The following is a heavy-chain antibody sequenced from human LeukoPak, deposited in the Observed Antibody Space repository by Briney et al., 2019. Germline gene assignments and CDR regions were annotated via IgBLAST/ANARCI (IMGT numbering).Heavy chain of an antibody. CDR2: IYYSGST. Sequence: SETLSLTCTVSGGSISSSSYYWGWIRQPPGKGLEWIGSIYYSGSTYYNPSLKSRATISVDTSKNQFSLKLSSVTAADTAVYYCARDSRPPGSGSSRIDYWGQGTLVTVSS. CDR3: ARDSRPPGSGSSRIDY. J-gene: IGHJ4*02. V-gene: IGHV4-39*07. D-gene: IGHD3-10*01. CDR1: GGSISSSSYY.